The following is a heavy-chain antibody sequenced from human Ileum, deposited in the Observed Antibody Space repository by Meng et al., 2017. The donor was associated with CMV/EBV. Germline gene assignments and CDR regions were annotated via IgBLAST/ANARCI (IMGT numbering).Heavy chain of an antibody. CDR1: GGSVNNYY. CDR2: FYSSDTY. V-gene: IGHV4-4*07. Sequence: HVPLQGSGPCLVKPSETLSLTCTVSGGSVNNYYWGWFRPSAGKGLEWIGRFYSSDTYNYHPSLDSRVTRPLETSKNQFSLNLRSVTAADTATYYCARGPGASTREGFDYWGLGTLVTVSS. D-gene: IGHD1-26*01. J-gene: IGHJ4*02. CDR3: ARGPGASTREGFDY.